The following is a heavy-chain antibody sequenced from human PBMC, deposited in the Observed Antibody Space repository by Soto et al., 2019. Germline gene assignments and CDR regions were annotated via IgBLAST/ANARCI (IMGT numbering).Heavy chain of an antibody. J-gene: IGHJ4*02. CDR3: AKGRVRRFLEWFLYVY. V-gene: IGHV3-23*01. CDR1: GFTFSSDA. Sequence: EVQLLESGGGLVQPGGSLRLSCAASGFTFSSDAMSWVRQVPGKGLEWVAVISGSGGSSYYAESVKGRFTISRDNSNNTLYLQMNSLRADDTAVYYCAKGRVRRFLEWFLYVYWGQGTLVTVSS. D-gene: IGHD3-3*01. CDR2: ISGSGGSS.